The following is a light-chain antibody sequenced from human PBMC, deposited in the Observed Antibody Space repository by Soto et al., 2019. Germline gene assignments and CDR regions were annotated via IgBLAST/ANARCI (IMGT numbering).Light chain of an antibody. CDR1: QSISSW. Sequence: DIQMTQSPSTLSASVGDRVTITCRASQSISSWLAWYQQKPGKAPELLIYDAFFLESGVPSRFSGSGSGTEFTLTISSLQPDDFATYYCQQYYSYSYTFGQGTKLEIK. J-gene: IGKJ2*01. CDR3: QQYYSYSYT. CDR2: DAF. V-gene: IGKV1-5*01.